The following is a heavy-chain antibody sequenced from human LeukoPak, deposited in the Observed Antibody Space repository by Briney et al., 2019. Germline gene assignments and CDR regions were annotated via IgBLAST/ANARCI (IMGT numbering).Heavy chain of an antibody. V-gene: IGHV4-34*01. Sequence: PSETLSLTCAVYGGSFSGYYWSWIRQPPGKGLEWIGEINHSGSTNYNPSLKSRVTISVDTSKNQFSLKLSSVTAADTAVYYCARGPRGYSGYGLLRFDYWGQGTLVSVSS. CDR3: ARGPRGYSGYGLLRFDY. CDR2: INHSGST. J-gene: IGHJ4*02. D-gene: IGHD5-12*01. CDR1: GGSFSGYY.